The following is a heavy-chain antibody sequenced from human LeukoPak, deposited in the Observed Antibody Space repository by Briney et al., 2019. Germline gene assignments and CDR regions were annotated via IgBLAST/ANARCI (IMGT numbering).Heavy chain of an antibody. CDR3: ARDGEIGYCSGGSCYSDY. Sequence: SETLSLTCTVSGGSISSGSYYWSWIRQPAGKGLEWIGRIYTSGSTNYNPSLKSRVTISVDTSKNQFSLKLSSVTAADTAVYYCARDGEIGYCSGGSCYSDYWGQGTLVTVSS. V-gene: IGHV4-61*02. CDR2: IYTSGST. CDR1: GGSISSGSYY. J-gene: IGHJ4*02. D-gene: IGHD2-15*01.